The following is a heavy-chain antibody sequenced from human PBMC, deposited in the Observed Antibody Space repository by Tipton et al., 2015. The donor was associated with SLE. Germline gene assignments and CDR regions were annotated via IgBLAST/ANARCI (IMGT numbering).Heavy chain of an antibody. J-gene: IGHJ4*02. Sequence: SLRLSCAASGVTSSRHGFHWVRQAPGKGLEWVAVISYDGSNKYYADSVKGRFTISRDNSKNTLFLQMNSLRADDTAVYYCARDLILQQLDYWGQGTLVTVSS. CDR1: GVTSSRHG. D-gene: IGHD6-13*01. V-gene: IGHV3-30*19. CDR3: ARDLILQQLDY. CDR2: ISYDGSNK.